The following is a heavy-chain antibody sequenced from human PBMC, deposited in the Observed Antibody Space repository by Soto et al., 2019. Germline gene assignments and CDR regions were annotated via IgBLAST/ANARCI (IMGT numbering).Heavy chain of an antibody. V-gene: IGHV4-39*01. CDR3: ANQRDSTTYFDY. J-gene: IGHJ4*02. CDR2: IFYAGNT. CDR1: GGSISSSRSY. D-gene: IGHD1-1*01. Sequence: SETLSLTCNVSGGSISSSRSYWAWFRQPPGKELEWIANIFYAGNTYYNPSLNSRVTVSVDTSKNQFSLKLDSVTAADTAVYYCANQRDSTTYFDYWGQGTLVTVSS.